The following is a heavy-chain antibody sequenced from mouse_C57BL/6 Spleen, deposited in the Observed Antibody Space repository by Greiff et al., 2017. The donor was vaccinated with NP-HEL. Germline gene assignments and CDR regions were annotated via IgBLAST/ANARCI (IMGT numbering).Heavy chain of an antibody. Sequence: EVKLMESGPELVKPGASVKIPCKASGYTFTDYNMDWVKQSHGKSLEWIGDINPNNGGTIYNQKFKGKATLTVDKSSSTAYMELRSLTSEDTAVYYCVAHKGAWFAYWGQGTLVTVSA. V-gene: IGHV1-18*01. CDR2: INPNNGGT. CDR3: VAHKGAWFAY. D-gene: IGHD6-1*01. J-gene: IGHJ3*01. CDR1: GYTFTDYN.